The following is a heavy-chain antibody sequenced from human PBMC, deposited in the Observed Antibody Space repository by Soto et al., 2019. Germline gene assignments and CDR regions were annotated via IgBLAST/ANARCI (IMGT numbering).Heavy chain of an antibody. D-gene: IGHD6-13*01. CDR1: RSRFSSYA. V-gene: IGHV3-23*01. Sequence: PACCPELSCAASRSRFSSYAVSGVLTATGKGLEWVSAISGSGGSTYYADSVKGRFTISRDNSKNTLYLQMNSLRAEDTAVYYCAKVTTLAAAGTLDYWGQGSPVPVSS. J-gene: IGHJ4*02. CDR2: ISGSGGST. CDR3: AKVTTLAAAGTLDY.